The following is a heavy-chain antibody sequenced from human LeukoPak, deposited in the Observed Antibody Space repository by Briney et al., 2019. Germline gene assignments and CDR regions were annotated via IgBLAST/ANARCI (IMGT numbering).Heavy chain of an antibody. CDR1: GGSISSGGRY. Sequence: SQTLSLTCTVSGGSISSGGRYWSWIRQPPGKGLEWIGYIYHSGSTYYNPSLKSRVTISVDRSKNQFSLKLYSVTAADTAVYYCARAPIAAAIVFDYWGQGTLVTVSS. J-gene: IGHJ4*02. CDR3: ARAPIAAAIVFDY. D-gene: IGHD6-13*01. CDR2: IYHSGST. V-gene: IGHV4-30-2*01.